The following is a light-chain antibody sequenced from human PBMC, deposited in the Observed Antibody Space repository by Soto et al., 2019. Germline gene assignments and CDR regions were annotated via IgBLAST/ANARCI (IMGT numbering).Light chain of an antibody. CDR1: SSDVGGYND. V-gene: IGLV2-14*01. Sequence: QSALTQPASASGSPGQSITISCTGTSSDVGGYNDVSWYQQHPGKAPEFMIYDVSNRPSGVSNRFSGSKSGNTASLTISGLQADDAADYYCSSYTSSSTYVFGTGTKVTVL. CDR2: DVS. J-gene: IGLJ1*01. CDR3: SSYTSSSTYV.